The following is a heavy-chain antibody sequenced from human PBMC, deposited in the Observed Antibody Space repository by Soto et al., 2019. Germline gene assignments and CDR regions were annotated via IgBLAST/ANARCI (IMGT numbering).Heavy chain of an antibody. Sequence: SETLSLTCTVSGGSISSYYWSWIRQPPGKGLEWIGYIYYSGSTNYNPSLKSRVTISVDTSKNQFSLKLSSVTAADTAVYYCARGIRYSLVWLDPWGQGTLVTVSS. CDR2: IYYSGST. CDR3: ARGIRYSLVWLDP. D-gene: IGHD2-15*01. V-gene: IGHV4-59*01. J-gene: IGHJ5*02. CDR1: GGSISSYY.